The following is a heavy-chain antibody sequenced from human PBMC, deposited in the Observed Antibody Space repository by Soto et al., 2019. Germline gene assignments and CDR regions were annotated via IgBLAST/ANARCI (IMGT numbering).Heavy chain of an antibody. Sequence: QVQLVQSGAEVKKPGSSVKVSCKASGGTFNSYAIAWVRQAPGQGLEWMGGIIPMFGTTNYAQKFQGRLTITADESTSTAYMDLSSLRSEDTAVYFCAKDVGFQQLLFVFETWGQGTLVTVSS. CDR2: IIPMFGTT. D-gene: IGHD6-13*01. V-gene: IGHV1-69*01. J-gene: IGHJ5*02. CDR3: AKDVGFQQLLFVFET. CDR1: GGTFNSYA.